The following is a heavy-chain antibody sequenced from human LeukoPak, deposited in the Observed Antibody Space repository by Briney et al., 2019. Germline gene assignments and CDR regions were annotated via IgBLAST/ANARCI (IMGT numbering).Heavy chain of an antibody. CDR3: ARVIGYCSSTSCFGYFDY. Sequence: SETLSLTCTVSGGSISSYYWSWIRQPPGKGLEWIGYIYYSGSTNYNPSLKSRVTTSVDTSKSQLSLKLSSVTAADTAVYYCARVIGYCSSTSCFGYFDYWGQGTLVTVSS. CDR2: IYYSGST. J-gene: IGHJ4*02. V-gene: IGHV4-59*08. CDR1: GGSISSYY. D-gene: IGHD2-2*01.